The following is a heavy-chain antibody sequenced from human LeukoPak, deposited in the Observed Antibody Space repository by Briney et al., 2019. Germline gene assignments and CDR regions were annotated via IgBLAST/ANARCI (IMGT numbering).Heavy chain of an antibody. CDR3: AMLRLGELSLLANAYDI. V-gene: IGHV4-38-2*01. D-gene: IGHD3-16*02. CDR1: GSSFNSDQY. CDR2: VHQTGSP. J-gene: IGHJ3*02. Sequence: SETLSLTCDVSGSSFNSDQYWGWMRPSPGAGLEWIGSVHQTGSPYYNPSLGSRVSLSIDSTKNSFSLRLTSVTAADTAVYYCAMLRLGELSLLANAYDIWGQGTMVIVSS.